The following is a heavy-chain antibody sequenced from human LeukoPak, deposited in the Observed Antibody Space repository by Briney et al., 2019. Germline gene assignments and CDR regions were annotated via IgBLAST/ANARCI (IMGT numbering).Heavy chain of an antibody. J-gene: IGHJ4*02. CDR1: GFSFSNYW. Sequence: GGSLRLSCEGSGFSFSNYWMSWVRQAPGKGLEWVAHTNEDGSDKYYVDSVKGRFTISRDNAKNSLYLQMGSLRAEDTAIFYCTSWSSCSSDNCQFNYWGQGILVTVSS. V-gene: IGHV3-7*01. CDR2: TNEDGSDK. D-gene: IGHD2-15*01. CDR3: TSWSSCSSDNCQFNY.